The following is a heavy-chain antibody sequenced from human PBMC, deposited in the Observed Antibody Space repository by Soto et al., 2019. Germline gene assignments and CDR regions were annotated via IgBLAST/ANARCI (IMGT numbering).Heavy chain of an antibody. D-gene: IGHD2-21*02. CDR2: MSPSDGQT. V-gene: IGHV1-8*01. CDR3: ARGVTEGVDY. CDR1: GYTFTYYH. J-gene: IGHJ4*02. Sequence: QVQLVQSGAEVKKPGASVTISCAASGYTFTYYHINWVRQATGQGPEWMGWMSPSDGQTSYAQKFQDRVTMTRDASINTAYMELSSLTSEDTAVYYCARGVTEGVDYWGQGTPVTVSS.